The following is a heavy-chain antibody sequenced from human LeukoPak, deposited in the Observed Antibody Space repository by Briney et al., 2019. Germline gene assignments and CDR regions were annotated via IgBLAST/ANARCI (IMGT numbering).Heavy chain of an antibody. J-gene: IGHJ4*02. CDR1: GYPFSSYG. D-gene: IGHD4-17*01. Sequence: ASVKVSCKASGYPFSSYGISWVRQAPGQGLEWMGWISTYNANTNYAQNLQGRVTMTKDTSTSTAHMELRSLRSDDTAVYYCARDSDYGDPFHYWGQGSLVTVSS. CDR2: ISTYNANT. V-gene: IGHV1-18*01. CDR3: ARDSDYGDPFHY.